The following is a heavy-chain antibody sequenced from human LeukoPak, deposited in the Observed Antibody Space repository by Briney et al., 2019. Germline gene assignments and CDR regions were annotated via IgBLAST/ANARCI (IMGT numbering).Heavy chain of an antibody. V-gene: IGHV4-30-2*01. CDR2: IYHSGST. CDR3: ARLQQTIFGRVVYYMDV. CDR1: GGSISSGGYY. Sequence: KPSETLSLTCTVSGGSISSGGYYWSWIRQPPGKGLEWIGYIYHSGSTYYNPSLKSRVTISVDRSKNQFSLKLSSVTAADTAVYYCARLQQTIFGRVVYYMDVWGKGTTVTVSS. J-gene: IGHJ6*03. D-gene: IGHD3/OR15-3a*01.